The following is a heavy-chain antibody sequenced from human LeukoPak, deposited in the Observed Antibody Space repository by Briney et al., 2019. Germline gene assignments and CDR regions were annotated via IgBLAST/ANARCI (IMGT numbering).Heavy chain of an antibody. CDR3: ARDRISHHDVSRASSDFWSGYSVRSHWFDP. CDR1: GFTFSSYA. CDR2: INPSGGST. J-gene: IGHJ5*02. V-gene: IGHV1-46*01. Sequence: GGSLRLSCAASGFTFSSYAMHWVRQAPGQGLEWMGIINPSGGSTSYAQKFQGRVTMTRDTSTSTVYMELSSLRSEDTAVYYCARDRISHHDVSRASSDFWSGYSVRSHWFDPWGQGTLVTVSS. D-gene: IGHD3-3*01.